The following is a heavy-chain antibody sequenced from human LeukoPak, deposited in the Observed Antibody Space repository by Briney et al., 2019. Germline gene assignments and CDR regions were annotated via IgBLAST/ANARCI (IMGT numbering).Heavy chain of an antibody. CDR2: ISSGSSYK. D-gene: IGHD5-12*01. CDR3: AGGSGWLIDY. V-gene: IGHV3-21*01. Sequence: GGSLRLSCSASGFTFSNYTMNRVRQAPGKGLEWVSIISSGSSYKHYADSVKGRFTISRDNAKNSLYLQMNSLRVEDTAVYYCAGGSGWLIDYWGQGTLVTVSS. CDR1: GFTFSNYT. J-gene: IGHJ4*02.